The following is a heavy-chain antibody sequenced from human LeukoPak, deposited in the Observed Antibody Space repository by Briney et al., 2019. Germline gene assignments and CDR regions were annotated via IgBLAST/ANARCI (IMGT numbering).Heavy chain of an antibody. CDR2: IYTSGST. J-gene: IGHJ5*02. Sequence: PSETLSLTCTVSGGSISSYYWSWLRQPAGKGLEWLGRIYTSGSTNYNPSLKSRVTISVDTSKNQFSLKLSSVTAADTAVYYCARSTTVTTKGVNWFDPWGQGTLVTVSS. CDR3: ARSTTVTTKGVNWFDP. V-gene: IGHV4-4*07. CDR1: GGSISSYY. D-gene: IGHD4-17*01.